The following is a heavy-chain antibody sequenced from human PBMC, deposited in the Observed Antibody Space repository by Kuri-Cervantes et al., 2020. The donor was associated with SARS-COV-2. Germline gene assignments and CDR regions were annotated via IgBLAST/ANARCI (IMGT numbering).Heavy chain of an antibody. CDR3: ASPIIVGATDY. D-gene: IGHD1-26*01. J-gene: IGHJ4*02. CDR2: IYYSGNT. CDR1: GGSINIANYD. Sequence: LRLSCTVSGGSINIANYDWSWVRQPPGMGLEWIGHIYYSGNTYYNPSLKSRVSMSVDTSKNQFSLKLNAVTAADTAVYYCASPIIVGATDYWGQGILVTVSS. V-gene: IGHV4-30-4*08.